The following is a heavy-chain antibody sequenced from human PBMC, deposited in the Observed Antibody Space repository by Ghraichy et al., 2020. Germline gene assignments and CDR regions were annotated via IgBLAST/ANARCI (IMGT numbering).Heavy chain of an antibody. D-gene: IGHD5-12*01. V-gene: IGHV3-48*04. CDR1: GFTFSSYS. CDR2: ISSSSSTI. CDR3: ARGRRDSGYDTFDY. J-gene: IGHJ4*02. Sequence: LSLTCAASGFTFSSYSMNWVRPAPGKGLEWVSYISSSSSTIYYADSVKGRFTISRDNAKNSLYLQMNSLRAEDTAVYYCARGRRDSGYDTFDYWSQGTLVTVSS.